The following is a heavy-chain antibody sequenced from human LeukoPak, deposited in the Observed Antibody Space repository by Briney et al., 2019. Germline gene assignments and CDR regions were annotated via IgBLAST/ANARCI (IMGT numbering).Heavy chain of an antibody. Sequence: SVKVSCKASGGTFSSYAISWVRQAPGQGLEWMGGIIPIFGTANYAQKFQGRVTITTDESTSTAYMELSSLRSEDTAVYYCARKGGGSFNFDYWDQGTLVTVSS. CDR3: ARKGGGSFNFDY. D-gene: IGHD1-26*01. CDR1: GGTFSSYA. V-gene: IGHV1-69*05. CDR2: IIPIFGTA. J-gene: IGHJ4*02.